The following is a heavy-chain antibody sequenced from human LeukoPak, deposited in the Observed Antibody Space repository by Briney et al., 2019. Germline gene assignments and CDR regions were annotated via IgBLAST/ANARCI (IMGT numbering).Heavy chain of an antibody. J-gene: IGHJ4*02. Sequence: GGPLRLSCAASGFTFDDYGMSWVRQAAGKGLEWVSGINWNGANTDYADSVKGRFTISRDNAKNSLYLQMNSLRAEDTALYYCARGFDGNFDYWGQGTLVTVSP. V-gene: IGHV3-20*04. CDR1: GFTFDDYG. CDR3: ARGFDGNFDY. CDR2: INWNGANT. D-gene: IGHD3-9*01.